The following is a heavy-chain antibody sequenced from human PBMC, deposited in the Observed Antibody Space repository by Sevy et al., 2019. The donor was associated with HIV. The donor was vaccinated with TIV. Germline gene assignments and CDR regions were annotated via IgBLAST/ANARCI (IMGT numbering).Heavy chain of an antibody. CDR2: ISGKGRST. Sequence: GGSLRLSCAVSGFTFSGYAMNWVRQAPGKGLERVSAISGKGRSTHYADSVEGRFTISRDNSKNTLYLQMNSLRAEDTAVYYCAKTINSGGGVVPAANYYYYGMDVWGQGTTVTVSS. CDR3: AKTINSGGGVVPAANYYYYGMDV. V-gene: IGHV3-23*01. D-gene: IGHD2-2*01. J-gene: IGHJ6*02. CDR1: GFTFSGYA.